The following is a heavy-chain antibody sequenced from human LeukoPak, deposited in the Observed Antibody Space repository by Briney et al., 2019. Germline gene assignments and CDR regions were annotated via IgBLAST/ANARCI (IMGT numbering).Heavy chain of an antibody. CDR2: IYSGGST. V-gene: IGHV3-53*01. CDR1: GFTVSSNY. Sequence: GGSLRLSCAASGFTVSSNYMSWVRKAPGKGLEWVSVIYSGGSTYYADSVKGRFTISRDNSKNTLYLQMNSLRAEDTAVYYCARLRGGIRAFDIWGQGTMVTVSS. J-gene: IGHJ3*02. CDR3: ARLRGGIRAFDI. D-gene: IGHD3-16*01.